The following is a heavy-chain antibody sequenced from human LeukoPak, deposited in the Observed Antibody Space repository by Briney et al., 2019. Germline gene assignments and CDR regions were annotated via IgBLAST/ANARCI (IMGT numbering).Heavy chain of an antibody. CDR1: GFAFSDYW. J-gene: IGHJ4*02. CDR3: ANLWEMGY. D-gene: IGHD5-24*01. Sequence: GGSLRPSCAASGFAFSDYWMAWVRQAPGKGLEWVANIKQDGSDSYYVDSVRGRFTISRDNAKNSLFLQMSSLRAEDTAVYYCANLWEMGYWGQGTRVTVSS. V-gene: IGHV3-7*01. CDR2: IKQDGSDS.